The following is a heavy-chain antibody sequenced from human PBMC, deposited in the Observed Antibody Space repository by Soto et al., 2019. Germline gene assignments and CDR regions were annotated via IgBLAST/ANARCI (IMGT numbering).Heavy chain of an antibody. V-gene: IGHV1-2*02. Sequence: ASVKVSCKASGYTFTGYYMHWVRQAPGQGLEWMGWINPNSGGTNYAQKFQGRVTMTRDTSISTAYMELSRLRSDDTAVYYCARAAGYSYGYYYYYGMDVWGQGTTVTVSS. CDR3: ARAAGYSYGYYYYYGMDV. J-gene: IGHJ6*02. CDR1: GYTFTGYY. CDR2: INPNSGGT. D-gene: IGHD5-18*01.